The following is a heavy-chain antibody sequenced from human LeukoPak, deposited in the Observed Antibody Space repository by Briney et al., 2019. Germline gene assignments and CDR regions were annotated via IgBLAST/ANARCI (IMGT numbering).Heavy chain of an antibody. CDR3: AIVATTQLFDS. CDR1: GYTFTGYY. V-gene: IGHV1-2*02. J-gene: IGHJ4*02. Sequence: ASVKVSCKASGYTFTGYYLHWVRQAPGQGLEWMGWINPNSGGINYAQKSQGRVTMTRDTSINTAYMELSRLRSDDTAVYYCAIVATTQLFDSWGQGTLVTVSS. D-gene: IGHD5-12*01. CDR2: INPNSGGI.